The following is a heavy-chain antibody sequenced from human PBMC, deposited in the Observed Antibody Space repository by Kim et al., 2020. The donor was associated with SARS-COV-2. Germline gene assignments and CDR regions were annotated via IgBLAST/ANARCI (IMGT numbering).Heavy chain of an antibody. V-gene: IGHV5-10-1*01. Sequence: GESLKISCKGSGYSFTSYWISWVRQMPGKGLEWMGRIDPSDSYTNYSPSFQGHVTISADKSISTAYLQWSSLKASDTAMYYCARWLADSSSWYPGDYWGQGTLVTVSS. D-gene: IGHD6-13*01. CDR1: GYSFTSYW. J-gene: IGHJ4*02. CDR3: ARWLADSSSWYPGDY. CDR2: IDPSDSYT.